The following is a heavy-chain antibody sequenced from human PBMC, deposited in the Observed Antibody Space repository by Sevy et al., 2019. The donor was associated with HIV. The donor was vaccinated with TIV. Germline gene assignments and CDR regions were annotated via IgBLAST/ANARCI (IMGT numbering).Heavy chain of an antibody. J-gene: IGHJ6*02. Sequence: GGSLRLSCAASGSTFSSYWMSWVRQAPGKGLEWVANIKQDGSEKYNVDSLKGRFTISRDNAKNSLYLQTNSLRAEETAVYYCARDWEGLRYFDWYPPTYGMDVWGQGTTVTVSS. CDR3: ARDWEGLRYFDWYPPTYGMDV. D-gene: IGHD3-9*01. V-gene: IGHV3-7*01. CDR2: IKQDGSEK. CDR1: GSTFSSYW.